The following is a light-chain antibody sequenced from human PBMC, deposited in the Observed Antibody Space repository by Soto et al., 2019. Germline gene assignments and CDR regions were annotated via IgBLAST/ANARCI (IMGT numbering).Light chain of an antibody. CDR2: DVS. Sequence: QSVLTQPASVSGSPGQSITISCTGTSSDVGGYIYVSWYQQHPGKAPKLMIYDVSNRPSGVSNRFSGSKSGNTASLTISGLQAEDEADYYCSSYTSSSTLEGVFGGGTKLTVL. J-gene: IGLJ2*01. V-gene: IGLV2-14*01. CDR1: SSDVGGYIY. CDR3: SSYTSSSTLEGV.